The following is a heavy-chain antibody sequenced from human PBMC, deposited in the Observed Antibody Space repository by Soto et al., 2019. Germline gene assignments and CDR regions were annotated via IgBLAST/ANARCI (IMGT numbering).Heavy chain of an antibody. CDR2: IYSGGST. D-gene: IGHD3-16*01. J-gene: IGHJ4*02. CDR3: ARGEPHHYFDY. V-gene: IGHV3-66*01. Sequence: EVQLVESGGGLVQPGGSLRLSCAASGFTVSTNYMNWVRQAPGKGLEWVSVIYSGGSTYYADSVKGRFTISRDNSKNTLFLQMNSLRVEDTAVYYGARGEPHHYFDYWGQGTLVTVSS. CDR1: GFTVSTNY.